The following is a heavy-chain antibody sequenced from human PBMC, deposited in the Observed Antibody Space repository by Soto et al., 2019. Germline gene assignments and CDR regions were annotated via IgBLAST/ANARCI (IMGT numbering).Heavy chain of an antibody. V-gene: IGHV3-23*01. CDR1: GFTFSSYA. CDR3: AKRPGERSSSGYQFLRTWYFDL. CDR2: ISGSGGST. D-gene: IGHD3-22*01. J-gene: IGHJ2*01. Sequence: GGSLRLSCAASGFTFSSYAMSWVRQAPGKGLEWVSAISGSGGSTYYADSVKGRFTISRDNSKNTLYLQMNSLRAEDTAVYYCAKRPGERSSSGYQFLRTWYFDLWGRGTLVTVSS.